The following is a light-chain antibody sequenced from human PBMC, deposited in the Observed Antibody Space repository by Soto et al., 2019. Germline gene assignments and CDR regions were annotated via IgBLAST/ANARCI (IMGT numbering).Light chain of an antibody. Sequence: ENELKQSPGTMSLSPGERATLSCRASQSVSDSYLAWYQQKPGQTPRLLIYATSSRATGIPDRFSGSGSGTDFTLTISRLEPEDFAVYYCQQYVTSPPMYTFGQGTKLEIK. J-gene: IGKJ2*01. CDR2: ATS. CDR3: QQYVTSPPMYT. V-gene: IGKV3-20*01. CDR1: QSVSDSY.